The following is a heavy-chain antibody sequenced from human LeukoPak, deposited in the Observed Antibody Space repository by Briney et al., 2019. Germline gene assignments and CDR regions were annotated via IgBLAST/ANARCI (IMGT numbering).Heavy chain of an antibody. Sequence: GASVKVSCKASGGTFSSYAISWVRQAPGQGLEWMGGIIPIFGTANYAQKFQGRVTITTDESTSTAYMELGSLRSEDTAVYYCARAGGPGSYYYYYMDVWGKGTTVTVSS. D-gene: IGHD4-23*01. CDR1: GGTFSSYA. CDR3: ARAGGPGSYYYYYMDV. J-gene: IGHJ6*03. V-gene: IGHV1-69*05. CDR2: IIPIFGTA.